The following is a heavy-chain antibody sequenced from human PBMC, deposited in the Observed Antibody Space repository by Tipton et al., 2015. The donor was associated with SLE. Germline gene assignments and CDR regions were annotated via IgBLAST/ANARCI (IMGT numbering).Heavy chain of an antibody. Sequence: SLRLSCAASGFSVSGDYMNWVRWAPGRGLEWLSVIYGGGNTYYADSVKGRFTISRDNSENKLYLQMNSLRIEDTAAYFCARDSYDTNMVGFDYWGQGIQVTVSS. V-gene: IGHV3-66*02. J-gene: IGHJ4*02. CDR3: ARDSYDTNMVGFDY. CDR1: GFSVSGDY. D-gene: IGHD3-10*01. CDR2: IYGGGNT.